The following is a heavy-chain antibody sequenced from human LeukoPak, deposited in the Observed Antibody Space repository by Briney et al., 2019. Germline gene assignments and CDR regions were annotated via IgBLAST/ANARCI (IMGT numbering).Heavy chain of an antibody. CDR1: GFTFSSYA. J-gene: IGHJ4*02. Sequence: PEGSLRLSCAASGFTFSSYAMSWVRQAPGKGLEWVSAISGSGGSTYYADSVKGRFTISRDNSKNTLYLQMNSLRAEDTAVYYCAKDYTAMVTFGFDYWGQGTLVTVSS. V-gene: IGHV3-23*01. CDR2: ISGSGGST. CDR3: AKDYTAMVTFGFDY. D-gene: IGHD5-18*01.